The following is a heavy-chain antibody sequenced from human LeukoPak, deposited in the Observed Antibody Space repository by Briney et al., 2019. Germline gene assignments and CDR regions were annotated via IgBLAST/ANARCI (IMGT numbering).Heavy chain of an antibody. V-gene: IGHV4-59*01. CDR1: GCSISPYF. CDR3: ARDDYRGVTNFDP. D-gene: IGHD3-10*01. J-gene: IGHJ5*02. Sequence: PSETLSLTCTVSGCSISPYFWSWMRQTPGKGLEWIGYISYTGSTNYNPALKSRVTISVDTSKNQYSLQLTSVTAADTAVYYCARDDYRGVTNFDPWGQGNLVTVSS. CDR2: ISYTGST.